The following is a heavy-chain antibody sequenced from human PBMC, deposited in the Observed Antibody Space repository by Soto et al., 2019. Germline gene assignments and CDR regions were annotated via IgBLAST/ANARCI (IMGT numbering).Heavy chain of an antibody. CDR3: ARDRSTILGVVTPIDY. Sequence: EVQLVESGGGLAHSGGSLRLSCVASGFTFSPYGRNWVRQAPGKGLEWVSYISSSGSIIYYADSVRGRFTVSRDNAKSTLYLEMDGMRDEDTAVYYCARDRSTILGVVTPIDYWGQGTLVTVSS. J-gene: IGHJ4*02. CDR1: GFTFSPYG. V-gene: IGHV3-48*02. CDR2: ISSSGSII. D-gene: IGHD3-3*01.